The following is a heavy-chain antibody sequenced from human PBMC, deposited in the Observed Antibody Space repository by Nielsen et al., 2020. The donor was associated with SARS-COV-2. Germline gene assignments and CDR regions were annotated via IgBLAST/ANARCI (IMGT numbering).Heavy chain of an antibody. D-gene: IGHD5-24*01. J-gene: IGHJ6*02. Sequence: GESLKISCAASGFTFSSYSMNWVRQAPGKGLEWVSYISSSSSTIYYADSVKGRFTISRDNAKNSLYLQMNSLRAEDTAVYYCARDGGATTYYYYGMDVWGQGTTVTVSS. CDR3: ARDGGATTYYYYGMDV. V-gene: IGHV3-48*01. CDR2: ISSSSSTI. CDR1: GFTFSSYS.